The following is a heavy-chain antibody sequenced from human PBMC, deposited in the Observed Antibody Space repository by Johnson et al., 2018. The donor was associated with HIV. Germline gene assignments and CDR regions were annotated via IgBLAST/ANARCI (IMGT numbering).Heavy chain of an antibody. CDR3: VRGGQWGATDAVDV. CDR2: ISYDGSNK. CDR1: GFTFSSYA. Sequence: QVQLVESGGGSAKPAGSLRLSCAASGFTFSSYAMHWVRQAPGKGLEWVAVISYDGSNKYYADSVKGRFTISTDNAKNSLYLQMNSLRPEDTAVYYCVRGGQWGATDAVDVWGQGTMVTVSS. J-gene: IGHJ3*01. D-gene: IGHD6-19*01. V-gene: IGHV3-30-3*01.